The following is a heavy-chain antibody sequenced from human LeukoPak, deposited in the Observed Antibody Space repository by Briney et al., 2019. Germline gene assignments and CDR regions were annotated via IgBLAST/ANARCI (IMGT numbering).Heavy chain of an antibody. Sequence: SETLSLTCTVSGGSISSSSYYWGWIRQPPGKGLEWIGSIYYSGSTYYNPSLKSRVTISVDTSKNQFSLKLSSVTAADTAVYYCVTMVRGVIMYYYGMDVWGQGTTVTVSS. CDR1: GGSISSSSYY. J-gene: IGHJ6*02. CDR3: VTMVRGVIMYYYGMDV. V-gene: IGHV4-39*01. D-gene: IGHD3-10*01. CDR2: IYYSGST.